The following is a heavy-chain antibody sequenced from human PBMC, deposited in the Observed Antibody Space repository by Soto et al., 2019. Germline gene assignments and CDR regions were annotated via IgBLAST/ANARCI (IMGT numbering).Heavy chain of an antibody. CDR2: ISYDGSNK. J-gene: IGHJ4*02. CDR1: GFTFSSYG. D-gene: IGHD3-3*01. V-gene: IGHV3-30*18. CDR3: AKDYGEYYDFWSGYYNPSLYFAY. Sequence: QVQLVESGGGVVQPGRSLRLSCAASGFTFSSYGMHWVRQAPGKGLEWVAVISYDGSNKYYADSVKGRFTISRDNSKKTLYLQMNSMSAEDTAVYYCAKDYGEYYDFWSGYYNPSLYFAYWGQGTLVTVSS.